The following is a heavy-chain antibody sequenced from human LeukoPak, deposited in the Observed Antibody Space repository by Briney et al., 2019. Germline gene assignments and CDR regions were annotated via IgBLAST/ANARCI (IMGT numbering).Heavy chain of an antibody. CDR1: GFTFSSYG. J-gene: IGHJ4*02. Sequence: GGSLGLSCAASGFTFSSYGMHWVRQAPGKGLEWVAVISYDGSNKYYADSVKGRFTISRDNSKNTLYLQMNSPRAEDTAVYYCAKDLSSTTSYWGQGTLVTVSS. CDR3: AKDLSSTTSY. D-gene: IGHD6-6*01. CDR2: ISYDGSNK. V-gene: IGHV3-30*18.